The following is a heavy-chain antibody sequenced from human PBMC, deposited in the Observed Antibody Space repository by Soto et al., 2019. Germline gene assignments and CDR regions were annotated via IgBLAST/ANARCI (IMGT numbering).Heavy chain of an antibody. J-gene: IGHJ4*02. D-gene: IGHD3-10*01. CDR2: TRNKARSYTT. CDR1: VFTFSDHY. V-gene: IGHV3-72*01. CDR3: VRVRGGGTYHFDY. Sequence: PGGSLRLSCAASVFTFSDHYMDWVRQAPGKGLEWVGRTRNKARSYTTEYAASVNGRFTISRDDSKNSLYLQMNSLKTDDTAVYYCVRVRGGGTYHFDYWGQGTLVTVSS.